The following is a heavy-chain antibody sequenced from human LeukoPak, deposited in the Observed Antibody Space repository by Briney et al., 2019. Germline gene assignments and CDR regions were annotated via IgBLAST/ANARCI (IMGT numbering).Heavy chain of an antibody. Sequence: PGGSLRLSCAASGFTFSSYAMSWVRQAPGKGLEWVSAISGSGGSTYYADSVKGRFTISRDNSKNTLYLQMNSLRAEDTAAYYCAKAVTYYYDSSGYFDYWGQGTLVTVSS. J-gene: IGHJ4*02. V-gene: IGHV3-23*01. D-gene: IGHD3-22*01. CDR3: AKAVTYYYDSSGYFDY. CDR2: ISGSGGST. CDR1: GFTFSSYA.